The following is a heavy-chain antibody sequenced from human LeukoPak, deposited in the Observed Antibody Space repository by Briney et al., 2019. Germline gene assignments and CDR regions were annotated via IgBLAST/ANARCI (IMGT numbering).Heavy chain of an antibody. J-gene: IGHJ3*02. CDR1: GSTFSSYA. D-gene: IGHD3-22*01. V-gene: IGHV3-23*01. Sequence: GGSLRLSCAVSGSTFSSYAMSWVRQAPGKGLEWVSSISGSGGSTYYPDSVKGRFTISRDNSKNTLYLQMNSLRAEDTAVYYCAKDRFDSSGYYHPAASDIWGQGTMVTVSS. CDR2: ISGSGGST. CDR3: AKDRFDSSGYYHPAASDI.